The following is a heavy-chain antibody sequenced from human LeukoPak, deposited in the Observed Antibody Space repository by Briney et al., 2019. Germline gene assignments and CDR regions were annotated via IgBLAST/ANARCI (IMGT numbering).Heavy chain of an antibody. CDR1: EFTLRTYP. J-gene: IGHJ4*02. CDR3: ANLNSGYATDF. V-gene: IGHV3-23*01. CDR2: ISDGAATT. D-gene: IGHD5-12*01. Sequence: GGSLRLSRAASEFTLRTYPMSWVREAPGKGLEWFSLISDGAATTYYADSVKGRFTISRDNSKNTLYLQMISLRAEDTAVYYCANLNSGYATDFWGQGTLVTVSS.